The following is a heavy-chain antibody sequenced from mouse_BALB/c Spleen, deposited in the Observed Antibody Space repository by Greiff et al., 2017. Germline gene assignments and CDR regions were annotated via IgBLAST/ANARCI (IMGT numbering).Heavy chain of an antibody. CDR1: GFTFSSYA. CDR2: ISSGGST. V-gene: IGHV5-6-5*01. D-gene: IGHD1-1*01. Sequence: EVMLVESGGGLVKPGGSLKLSCAASGFTFSSYAMSWVRQTPEKRLEWVASISSGGSTYYPDSVKGRFTISRDNARNILYLQMSSLRSEDTAMYYCARGRYYGSSPSWYFDVWGAGTTVTVSS. J-gene: IGHJ1*01. CDR3: ARGRYYGSSPSWYFDV.